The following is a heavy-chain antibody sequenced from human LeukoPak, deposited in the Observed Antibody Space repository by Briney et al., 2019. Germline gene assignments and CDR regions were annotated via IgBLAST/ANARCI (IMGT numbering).Heavy chain of an antibody. V-gene: IGHV1-18*01. CDR3: ARRTYGSGSYYWFDP. D-gene: IGHD3-10*01. CDR2: ISAYNGNT. Sequence: ASVKVSCKASGYTFTSYVISWVRQAPGQGLEWMGWISAYNGNTNYAQKLQGRVTMTTDTSTSTAYMELRSLRSDDTPVYYCARRTYGSGSYYWFDPWGQGTLVTVSS. J-gene: IGHJ5*02. CDR1: GYTFTSYV.